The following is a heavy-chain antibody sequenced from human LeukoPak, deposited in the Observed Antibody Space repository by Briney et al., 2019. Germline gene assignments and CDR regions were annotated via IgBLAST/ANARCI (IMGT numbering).Heavy chain of an antibody. Sequence: PGGSLRLSCAASGFTFSSYAMSWVRQAPGKGLEWVSAISGSGGSTYYADSVKGRFTISRDNSKNTLYLQMNSLRAEDTAVYYCAKVYDYGGNSGGDAFDIWGQGTMVTVSS. J-gene: IGHJ3*02. D-gene: IGHD4-23*01. V-gene: IGHV3-23*01. CDR2: ISGSGGST. CDR3: AKVYDYGGNSGGDAFDI. CDR1: GFTFSSYA.